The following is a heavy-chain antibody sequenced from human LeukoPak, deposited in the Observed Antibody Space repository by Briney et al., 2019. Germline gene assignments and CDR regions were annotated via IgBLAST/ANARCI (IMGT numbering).Heavy chain of an antibody. Sequence: SETLSLTCTVSGGSISPYYWSWIRQPPGKGLEWIGYIYYSGSTNYNPSLKSRVTISVDTSKNQFSLKLSSVTAADTAVYYCARHGFPSYDYALIDYWGQGTLVTVSS. V-gene: IGHV4-59*08. CDR2: IYYSGST. CDR3: ARHGFPSYDYALIDY. CDR1: GGSISPYY. D-gene: IGHD3-16*01. J-gene: IGHJ4*02.